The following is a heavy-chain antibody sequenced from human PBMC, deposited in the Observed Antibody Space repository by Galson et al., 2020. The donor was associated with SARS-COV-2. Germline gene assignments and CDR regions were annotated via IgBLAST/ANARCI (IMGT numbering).Heavy chain of an antibody. V-gene: IGHV4-59*02. CDR2: VYYSGTI. CDR1: GGSVSSYY. Sequence: SQTLSLTCSVSGGSVSSYYWSWIRQPPGKGLEWIGYVYYSGTINYNPSLKSRVTISVDTSKNQFSLRLTSVTAADTAVYYCAHLSSDNYWYYFNYWGPGTLVTVSS. D-gene: IGHD2-8*02. CDR3: AHLSSDNYWYYFNY. J-gene: IGHJ4*02.